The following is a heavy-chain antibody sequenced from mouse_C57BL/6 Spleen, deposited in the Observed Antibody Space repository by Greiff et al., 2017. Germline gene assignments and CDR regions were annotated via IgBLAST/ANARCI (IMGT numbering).Heavy chain of an antibody. CDR1: GYTFTSYG. D-gene: IGHD2-5*01. V-gene: IGHV1-81*01. CDR2: IYPRSGNT. Sequence: QVQLKQSGAELARPGASVKLSCKASGYTFTSYGISWVKQRTGQGLEWIGEIYPRSGNTYYNEKFKGKATLTAGKSSSTAYMELRSLTSEVSAVYFGARENSNEDMDYWGQGTSVTVSS. CDR3: ARENSNEDMDY. J-gene: IGHJ4*01.